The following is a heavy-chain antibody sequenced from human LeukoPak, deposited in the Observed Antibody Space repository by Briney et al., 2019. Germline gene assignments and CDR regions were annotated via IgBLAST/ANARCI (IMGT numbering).Heavy chain of an antibody. D-gene: IGHD2-8*01. J-gene: IGHJ5*02. CDR1: GGSISSYY. CDR2: IYTSGST. CDR3: ARDRARVYAIFRGFDP. Sequence: SETLSLTCTVSGGSISSYYWSWIRQPAGKGLEWIGRIYTSGSTNYNPSLKSRATMSVDTSKNQFSLKLCSVTAADTAVYYCARDRARVYAIFRGFDPWGQGTLVTVSS. V-gene: IGHV4-4*07.